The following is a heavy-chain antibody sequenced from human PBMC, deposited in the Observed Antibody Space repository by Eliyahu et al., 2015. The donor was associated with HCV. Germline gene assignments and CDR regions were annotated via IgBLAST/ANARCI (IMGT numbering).Heavy chain of an antibody. CDR3: ARKGEDPYYQGLNWFDP. V-gene: IGHV4-31*02. Sequence: QVQLQESGPGLVRPSQTLSLTCIVSGGSFSSGDYYWSWIRQRPEKGLEWIGYIFYNGITYYNPSLRSRLSMSIDTSKNQFSLKVTSVTAADTGIYFCARKGEDPYYQGLNWFDPWGQGTQVIVSS. CDR1: GGSFSSGDYY. D-gene: IGHD3-10*01. CDR2: IFYNGIT. J-gene: IGHJ5*02.